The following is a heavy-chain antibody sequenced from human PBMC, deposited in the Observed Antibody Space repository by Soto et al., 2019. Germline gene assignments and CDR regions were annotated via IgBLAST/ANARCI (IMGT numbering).Heavy chain of an antibody. CDR1: GDFITTNNW. J-gene: IGHJ4*02. Sequence: QVQLQESGPGMVRPSGTLSLTCAVSGDFITTNNWWSWVRQPPGKGLEWIGEIYHNGMTNYSPSLESRVTMPVDTSKNQFSLKLTSVTAADTAISYCARDAAVPGETDRFDYWGQGTLVTVSS. V-gene: IGHV4-4*02. D-gene: IGHD2-15*01. CDR3: ARDAAVPGETDRFDY. CDR2: IYHNGMT.